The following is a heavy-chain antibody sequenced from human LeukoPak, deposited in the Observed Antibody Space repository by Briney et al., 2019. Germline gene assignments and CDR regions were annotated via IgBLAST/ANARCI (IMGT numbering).Heavy chain of an antibody. CDR2: ISSSSSYI. D-gene: IGHD2-15*01. V-gene: IGHV3-21*01. Sequence: GGSLRLSCAASGFTFSSYSMNWVRQAPGKGLEWVSSISSSSSYIYYADSVKGRFTISRDNAKNSLYLQMNSLRAEDTAVYYCARESTLRGYFDYWGQGTLVTVSS. CDR1: GFTFSSYS. CDR3: ARESTLRGYFDY. J-gene: IGHJ4*02.